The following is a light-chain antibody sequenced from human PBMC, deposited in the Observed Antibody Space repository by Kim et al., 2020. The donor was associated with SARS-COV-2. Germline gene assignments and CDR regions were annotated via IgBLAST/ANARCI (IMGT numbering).Light chain of an antibody. V-gene: IGLV8-61*01. CDR2: STT. J-gene: IGLJ3*02. CDR3: VLYMGSGIRV. Sequence: QTVVTQEPSFSVSPGGTVTLTCGLSSGSVSTTYYPAWYQQTPGQPPRTLIYSTTTRSSGVPDRFSGSILGNKAALTITGAQADDEADYYCVLYMGSGIRVFGGGTQLTVL. CDR1: SGSVSTTYY.